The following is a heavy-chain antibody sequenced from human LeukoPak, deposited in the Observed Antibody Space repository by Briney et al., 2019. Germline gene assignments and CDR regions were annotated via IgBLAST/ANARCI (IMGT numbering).Heavy chain of an antibody. CDR2: TKQDGSEK. CDR1: GFTVSSNY. Sequence: GGSLRLSCAASGFTVSSNYMSCVRQAPGKGLEWVANTKQDGSEKYYVDSVKGRFTISRDNAKNLLYLQMNSLRAEDTAVYFCARARLGFTRGIGTNYFDYWGQGTLVTVSS. D-gene: IGHD3-3*01. J-gene: IGHJ4*02. CDR3: ARARLGFTRGIGTNYFDY. V-gene: IGHV3-7*01.